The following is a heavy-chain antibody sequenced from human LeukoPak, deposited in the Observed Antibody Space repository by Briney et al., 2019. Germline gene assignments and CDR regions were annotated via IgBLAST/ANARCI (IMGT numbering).Heavy chain of an antibody. CDR1: GFTVSSNY. CDR2: IYSGGST. J-gene: IGHJ3*02. Sequence: GGSLRLSCAASGFTVSSNYMSWVRQAPGKGLEWVSVIYSGGSTYYADSVKGRFTISRDNSKNTLYLQMNSLRAEDTAVYYCARHTRETTVTTNDAFDIWGQGTMVTVSS. D-gene: IGHD4-17*01. V-gene: IGHV3-66*04. CDR3: ARHTRETTVTTNDAFDI.